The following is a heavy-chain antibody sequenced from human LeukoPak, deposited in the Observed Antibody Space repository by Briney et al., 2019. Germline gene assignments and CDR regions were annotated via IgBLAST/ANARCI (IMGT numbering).Heavy chain of an antibody. CDR2: IYYSGST. CDR1: GGSISSSSYY. Sequence: PSETLSLTCTVSGGSISSSSYYWGWIRQPPGKGLEWFGSIYYSGSTYYNPSLKSRVTISVDTSKTQFSLKLSSVTAADTAVYYCARHEQAAVYDAFDIWGQGTMVTVSS. J-gene: IGHJ3*02. D-gene: IGHD6-13*01. CDR3: ARHEQAAVYDAFDI. V-gene: IGHV4-39*01.